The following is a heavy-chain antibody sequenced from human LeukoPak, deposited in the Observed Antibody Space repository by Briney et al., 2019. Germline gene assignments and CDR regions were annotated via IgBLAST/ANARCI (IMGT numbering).Heavy chain of an antibody. CDR1: GFTFSSAW. CDR3: VRDRVGPDY. D-gene: IGHD1-26*01. Sequence: GGSLRLSCAASGFTFSSAWMHWVRQAPGTGLVWVSRITDDATTTYADAVRGRFIISRDNAKNILYLQMNSLRAEDTAVYYCVRDRVGPDYWGQGTLVTVSS. CDR2: ITDDATT. J-gene: IGHJ4*02. V-gene: IGHV3-74*03.